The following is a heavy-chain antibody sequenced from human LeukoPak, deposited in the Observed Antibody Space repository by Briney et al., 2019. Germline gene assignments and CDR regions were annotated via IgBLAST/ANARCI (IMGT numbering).Heavy chain of an antibody. CDR1: GFTFSSYW. CDR2: IRMDGVEK. V-gene: IGHV3-7*01. J-gene: IGHJ4*01. CDR3: ARDGAPPGLYFDL. D-gene: IGHD6-13*01. Sequence: GGSLRLSCAVSGFTFSSYWMNWVRQAPGKGLEWVVSIRMDGVEKTYVDSVKGRFTISRDNTYNSLYLQMSSLRVEDTAVYFCARDGAPPGLYFDLWGRGTLVTVSS.